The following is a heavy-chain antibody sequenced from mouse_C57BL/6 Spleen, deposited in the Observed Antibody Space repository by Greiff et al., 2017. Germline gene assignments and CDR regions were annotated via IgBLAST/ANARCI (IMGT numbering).Heavy chain of an antibody. CDR3: ARWDYGSSPYWYFDG. V-gene: IGHV1-53*01. J-gene: IGHJ1*03. D-gene: IGHD1-1*01. CDR2: INPSNGGT. CDR1: GYTFTSYW. Sequence: VQLQQPGTELVKPGASVKLSCTASGYTFTSYWMHWVKQRPGQGLEWIGNINPSNGGTNYNEKFKSKATLTVDKSSSTAYMQLSSLTSEDSAVYYCARWDYGSSPYWYFDGWGTGTTVTVSS.